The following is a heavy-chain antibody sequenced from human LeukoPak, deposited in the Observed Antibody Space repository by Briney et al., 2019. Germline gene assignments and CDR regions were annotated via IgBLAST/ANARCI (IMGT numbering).Heavy chain of an antibody. CDR2: MNPDNGNT. D-gene: IGHD1-7*01. V-gene: IGHV1-8*01. J-gene: IGHJ3*01. CDR3: ARESWHYGTDAFDV. Sequence: GASVTVSCKASGYTFTSYQINWVRQATGQGLEWMGWMNPDNGNTGFAQNFQGRVTMTRNISISTAYMELSSLRSEDTAVFYCARESWHYGTDAFDVWGQGTMVTVSS. CDR1: GYTFTSYQ.